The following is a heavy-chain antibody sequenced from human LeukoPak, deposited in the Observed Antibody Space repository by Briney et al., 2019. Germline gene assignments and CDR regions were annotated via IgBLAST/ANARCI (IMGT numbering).Heavy chain of an antibody. D-gene: IGHD3-10*02. CDR1: DGSVSNYY. Sequence: KPSETLSLTCTVSDGSVSNYYWSWIRQPPGKGLEWIGYIFSSGTTNYNPSLKSRVTISVDTSKNQFSLKLSSVTAADTAVYYCASHSSYVSPFRSWGRGPLVTVSP. V-gene: IGHV4-4*08. J-gene: IGHJ5*02. CDR2: IFSSGTT. CDR3: ASHSSYVSPFRS.